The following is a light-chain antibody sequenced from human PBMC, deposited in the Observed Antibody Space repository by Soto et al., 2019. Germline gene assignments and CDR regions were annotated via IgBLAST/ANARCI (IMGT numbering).Light chain of an antibody. J-gene: IGKJ1*01. CDR2: WAS. CDR1: QSVLYSSNNKNY. CDR3: QQYYGTSWT. V-gene: IGKV4-1*01. Sequence: DIVMTQSPDSLAVSLGERATINCKSSQSVLYSSNNKNYLAWYQQKPGQPPKLLIYWASTRESGVPDRFSGSGSGTDFTLTISSLQDEDVAVYYCQQYYGTSWTFGQGTKVEIK.